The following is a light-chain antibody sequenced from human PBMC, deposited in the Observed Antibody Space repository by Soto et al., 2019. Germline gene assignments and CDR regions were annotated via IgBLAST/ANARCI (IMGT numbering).Light chain of an antibody. CDR2: AAS. Sequence: DIQLTQSPSFLSASVGDRVTITCRASQDVSRYLAWYQQKPWKAPNLLIYAASTLRSGVPSRFSGSGSETEFTLTISSLQPEDFANYYCQQLNSYVFSFGPGTKVDIK. J-gene: IGKJ3*01. CDR3: QQLNSYVFS. CDR1: QDVSRY. V-gene: IGKV1-9*01.